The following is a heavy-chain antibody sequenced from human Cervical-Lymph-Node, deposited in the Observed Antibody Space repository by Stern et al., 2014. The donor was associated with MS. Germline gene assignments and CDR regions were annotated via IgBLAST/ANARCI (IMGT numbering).Heavy chain of an antibody. Sequence: EVQLVESGGGVIQPGGSLRLSCTASGFTVSRDYMTWVRQAPGKGLEWVSLIANVGSSFYTDSMKGRFTISRDDSKNTVYLHMTSLRAEDTAMYCCARDTSSPERSDWWGQGTLVTVSS. CDR1: GFTVSRDY. V-gene: IGHV3-53*01. CDR2: IANVGSS. CDR3: ARDTSSPERSDW. J-gene: IGHJ4*02. D-gene: IGHD1-1*01.